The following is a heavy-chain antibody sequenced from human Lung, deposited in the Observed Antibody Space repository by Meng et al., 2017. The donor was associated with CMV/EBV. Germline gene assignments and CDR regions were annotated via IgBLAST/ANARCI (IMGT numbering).Heavy chain of an antibody. J-gene: IGHJ4*02. CDR3: ARVGQWLPIDY. V-gene: IGHV4-4*02. CDR2: IYHSGST. CDR1: GGSISSSNW. Sequence: QVQLAEAGPGLVKPSATLSLTCAGSGGSISSSNWWSWVRQPPGKGLEWIGEIYHSGSTNYNPSRKSRVTISVDKSKNQFSLNLSSVTAADTAVYYCARVGQWLPIDYWGQGTLVTVSS. D-gene: IGHD6-19*01.